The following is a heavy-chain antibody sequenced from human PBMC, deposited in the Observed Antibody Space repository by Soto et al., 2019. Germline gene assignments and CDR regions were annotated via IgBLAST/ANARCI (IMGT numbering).Heavy chain of an antibody. CDR1: GFTLSDYY. CDR3: AGSFKCPDAFDI. D-gene: IGHD2-15*01. J-gene: IGHJ3*02. CDR2: ISSSGSTI. Sequence: QVQLVESGGGLVKPGGSLRLSCAASGFTLSDYYMSWLRQAPGKGLEWVSYISSSGSTIYYAASVKGRFTISRDNAKNSLYLQMNSMRAAVTAVYYCAGSFKCPDAFDICGEGTMGTVAS. V-gene: IGHV3-11*01.